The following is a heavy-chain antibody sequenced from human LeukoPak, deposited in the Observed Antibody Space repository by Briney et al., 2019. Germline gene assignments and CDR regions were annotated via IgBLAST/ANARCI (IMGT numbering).Heavy chain of an antibody. D-gene: IGHD1-26*01. CDR2: INGRSSNI. Sequence: GGSLRLSCAASGVSFSDYYMTWVRQAPGRGLEWVSYINGRSSNIYYADTVKGRFTISRDNSKNSLYLHMNSLRVDDTAVYYCAKRVGATSHHWGQGSLVTVAS. CDR3: AKRVGATSHH. CDR1: GVSFSDYY. J-gene: IGHJ1*01. V-gene: IGHV3-11*01.